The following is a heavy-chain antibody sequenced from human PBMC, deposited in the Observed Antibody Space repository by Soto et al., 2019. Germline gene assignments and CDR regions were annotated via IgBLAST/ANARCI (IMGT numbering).Heavy chain of an antibody. D-gene: IGHD2-21*02. CDR1: GFSFSYYR. J-gene: IGHJ4*02. CDR2: ISGSSSNNI. CDR3: RVYSVVTPFDY. V-gene: IGHV3-48*02. Sequence: GGSLRLSCAASGFSFSYYRMNWVRQAPGKGLEWVSHISGSSSNNIYYADSVKGRFTISRDNAKNSLYLQMNSLRDEDTAVCTRRVYSVVTPFDYWGQGTLVTVSS.